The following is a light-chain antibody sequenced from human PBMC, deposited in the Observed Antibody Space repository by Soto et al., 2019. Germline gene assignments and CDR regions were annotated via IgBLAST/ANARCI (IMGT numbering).Light chain of an antibody. CDR1: QAISIY. CDR2: AAS. Sequence: DIQMTQSPSSLSTSVGDRVTITCRASQAISIYLAWYQQKPGKVPKLLIYAASTLQSGVPSRFSGSGSGTDFTLTISSLHPEDVATDYWQEYRGAPPTCGQGPKVEIK. CDR3: QEYRGAPPT. V-gene: IGKV1-27*01. J-gene: IGKJ1*01.